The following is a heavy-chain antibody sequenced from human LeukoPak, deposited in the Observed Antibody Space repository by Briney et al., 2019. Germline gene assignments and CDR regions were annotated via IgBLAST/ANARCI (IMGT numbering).Heavy chain of an antibody. CDR1: GFTFSSYA. CDR2: ISGSGGST. V-gene: IGHV3-23*01. CDR3: AKTFGSFYDSSGYYPDY. Sequence: GGSLRLSCAASGFTFSSYAMSWVRQAPGKGLEWVSAISGSGGSTYYADSVKGRFTISRDNSKNTLYLQMNSLRAEDTAVYHCAKTFGSFYDSSGYYPDYWGRGTLVTVSS. D-gene: IGHD3-22*01. J-gene: IGHJ4*02.